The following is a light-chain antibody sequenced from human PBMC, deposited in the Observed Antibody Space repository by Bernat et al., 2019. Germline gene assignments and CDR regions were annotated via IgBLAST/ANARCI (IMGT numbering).Light chain of an antibody. CDR1: NSDVGTYDH. CDR3: SSYAGGTSVL. Sequence: QSALTQPASVSGSPGQSITISCTGSNSDVGTYDHVSWFQQHPGKAPKLIIYEVNERPSGISYRFSGFKSGNTASLTISGLLSEDEADYYCSSYAGGTSVLFGGGTKLTVL. CDR2: EVN. J-gene: IGLJ2*01. V-gene: IGLV2-23*02.